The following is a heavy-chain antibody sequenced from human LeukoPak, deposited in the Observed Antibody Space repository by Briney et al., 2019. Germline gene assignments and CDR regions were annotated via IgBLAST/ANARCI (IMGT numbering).Heavy chain of an antibody. V-gene: IGHV4-38-2*01. CDR1: GFTFRSYE. D-gene: IGHD6-6*01. J-gene: IGHJ6*02. CDR3: ARFTRSSSSHYYYYAMDV. Sequence: GSLRLSCAASGFTFRSYEMNWVRQAPGKGLECIGSIHISGNSYYNPSPSLKSRVTISVDTSKNQFSLNVISVTAADTAVYYCARFTRSSSSHYYYYAMDVWGQGTTVTVSS. CDR2: IHISGNS.